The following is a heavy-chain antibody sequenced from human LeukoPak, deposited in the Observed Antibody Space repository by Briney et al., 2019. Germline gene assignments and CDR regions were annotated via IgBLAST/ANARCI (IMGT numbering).Heavy chain of an antibody. J-gene: IGHJ6*02. D-gene: IGHD5-12*01. CDR1: GGSISSYY. Sequence: SETLSLTCTVSGGSISSYYWSWIRQPPGKGLEWIGYMYYTGSTNYNPSLKSRVTISVDTSKNQFSLKLSSVTAADTAVYYCARMKRDGYDRSSYYYGPDVWGQGTTVTVSS. V-gene: IGHV4-59*08. CDR3: ARMKRDGYDRSSYYYGPDV. CDR2: MYYTGST.